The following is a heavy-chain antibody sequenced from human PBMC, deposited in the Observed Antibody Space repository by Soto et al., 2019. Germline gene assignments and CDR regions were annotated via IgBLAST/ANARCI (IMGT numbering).Heavy chain of an antibody. CDR2: ISWNSGSI. CDR1: GFTFDDYA. CDR3: AKEAAGTYYYYGMDV. D-gene: IGHD6-13*01. J-gene: IGHJ6*02. Sequence: GGSLRLSCAASGFTFDDYAMHWVRQAPGKGLEWVSGISWNSGSIGYADSVKGRFTISRDNAKNSLYLQMNSLRAEDTALYYCAKEAAGTYYYYGMDVWGQGTTVTVSS. V-gene: IGHV3-9*01.